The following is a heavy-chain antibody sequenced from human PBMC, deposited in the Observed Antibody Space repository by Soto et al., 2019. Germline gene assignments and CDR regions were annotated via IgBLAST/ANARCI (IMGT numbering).Heavy chain of an antibody. D-gene: IGHD1-26*01. J-gene: IGHJ5*02. Sequence: PSETLSLTCTVSGGSVSSGSYYWSWIRQPLGKGLEWIGYIYYSGSTNYNPSLKTRVTISVDTSKNQFSLKLSSVTAADTAVYYCAMGGNYYGHWFDPWGQGTLVTVSS. CDR2: IYYSGST. CDR3: AMGGNYYGHWFDP. CDR1: GGSVSSGSYY. V-gene: IGHV4-61*01.